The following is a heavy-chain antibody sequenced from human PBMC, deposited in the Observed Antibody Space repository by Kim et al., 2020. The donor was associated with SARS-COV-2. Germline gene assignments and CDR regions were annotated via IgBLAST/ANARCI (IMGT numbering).Heavy chain of an antibody. J-gene: IGHJ2*01. CDR3: ARSVARHYWYFDL. Sequence: SETLSLTCTVSGGSISSSSYYWGWIRQPPGQGLEWIGCIYYSGSTYYNPSLKSRVTISVDTSKNQFSLTLSSVTAADTAVYYCARSVARHYWYFDLWGRGNLVTVSS. V-gene: IGHV4-39*01. CDR2: IYYSGST. CDR1: GGSISSSSYY. D-gene: IGHD6-19*01.